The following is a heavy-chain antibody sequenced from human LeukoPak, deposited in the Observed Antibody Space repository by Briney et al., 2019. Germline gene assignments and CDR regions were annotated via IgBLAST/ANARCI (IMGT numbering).Heavy chain of an antibody. CDR1: GFTFSSYG. D-gene: IGHD3-3*01. J-gene: IGHJ5*02. Sequence: GGSLRLSCAASGFTFSSYGMPWVRQAPGKGLEWVAVISYDGSNKYYADSVKGRFTISRDNSKNTLYLQMDSLRAEDTAVYYCAKVGRYDFWSGTKKEARDNWFDPWGQGTLVTVSS. CDR3: AKVGRYDFWSGTKKEARDNWFDP. V-gene: IGHV3-30*18. CDR2: ISYDGSNK.